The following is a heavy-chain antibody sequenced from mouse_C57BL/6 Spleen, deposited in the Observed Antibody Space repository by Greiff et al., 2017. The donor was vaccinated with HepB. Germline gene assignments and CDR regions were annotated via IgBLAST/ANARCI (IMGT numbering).Heavy chain of an antibody. CDR3: AKKGDGNYWYFDV. Sequence: VKLMESGPGLVQPSQSLSITCTVSGFSLTSYGVHWVRQSPGKGLEWLGVIWRGGSTDYNAAFMSRLSITKDNSKSQVFFKMNSLQADDTAIYYCAKKGDGNYWYFDVWGTGTTVTVSS. CDR1: GFSLTSYG. J-gene: IGHJ1*03. V-gene: IGHV2-5*01. CDR2: IWRGGST. D-gene: IGHD3-3*01.